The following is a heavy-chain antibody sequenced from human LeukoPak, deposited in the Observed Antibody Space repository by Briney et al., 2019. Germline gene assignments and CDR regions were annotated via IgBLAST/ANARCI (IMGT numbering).Heavy chain of an antibody. J-gene: IGHJ4*02. CDR2: INAGNGNT. V-gene: IGHV1-3*01. CDR3: AVETFYSGSGSLDY. Sequence: ASVKVSCKASGYTFTSYAMHWVRQAPGQRLEWMGWINAGNGNTKYSQKFQGRVTIIRDASASTAYMELSSLRSEDTAVYYCAVETFYSGSGSLDYWGQGTLVTVSS. D-gene: IGHD3-10*01. CDR1: GYTFTSYA.